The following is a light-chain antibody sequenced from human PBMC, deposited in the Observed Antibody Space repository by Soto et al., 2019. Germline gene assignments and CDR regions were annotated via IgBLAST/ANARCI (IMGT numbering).Light chain of an antibody. CDR1: QGIRED. Sequence: AIQMTQSPSSLSASVGDRVTITCRASQGIREDLGWYQQKPGKAPKVLISAASNLESGVPLRFSGSGSGTDFTLTISSLQPEDVATYYCLHDYTFPYTFGQGTKLEIK. CDR2: AAS. CDR3: LHDYTFPYT. V-gene: IGKV1-6*01. J-gene: IGKJ2*01.